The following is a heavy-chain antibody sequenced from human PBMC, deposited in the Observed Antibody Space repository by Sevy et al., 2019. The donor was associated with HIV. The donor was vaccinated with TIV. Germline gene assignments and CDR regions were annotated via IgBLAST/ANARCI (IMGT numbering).Heavy chain of an antibody. Sequence: GGSLRLSCAASGFTFSSYAMHWVRQAPGKGLEWVAVISYDGSNKYYADSVKGRFTISRDNSKNTLYLQMNSLRAEDTAVYYCAREDWNDLADAFDIWSQGTMVTVSS. CDR1: GFTFSSYA. CDR2: ISYDGSNK. D-gene: IGHD1-1*01. CDR3: AREDWNDLADAFDI. J-gene: IGHJ3*02. V-gene: IGHV3-30-3*01.